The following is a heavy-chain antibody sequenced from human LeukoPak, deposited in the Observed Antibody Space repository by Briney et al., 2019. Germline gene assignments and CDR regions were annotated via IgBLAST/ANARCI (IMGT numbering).Heavy chain of an antibody. CDR2: ISSSGTTI. CDR3: ARYRFGDY. Sequence: GGSLRLSCAASGFAFRSCEMNWVRQATGKGLEWISYISSSGTTIYYADSVKGRFTISRDNAKNSLYLQMNSLRAEDTAVYYCARYRFGDYWGQGTLVTVSS. V-gene: IGHV3-48*03. J-gene: IGHJ4*02. CDR1: GFAFRSCE. D-gene: IGHD3-10*01.